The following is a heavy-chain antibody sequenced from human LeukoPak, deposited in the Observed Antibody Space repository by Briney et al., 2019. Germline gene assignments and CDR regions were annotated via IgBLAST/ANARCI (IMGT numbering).Heavy chain of an antibody. Sequence: KSAETLSLTCTVSGGSISSGGYYWRWIRQHPGKGLEWFGYIFYSGSIYCHPSLKSRVTISVDTSKNQFSLKLSSVTAADTAVYYCARDFKRFTYGMDVWGQGTTVTVSS. CDR2: IFYSGSI. CDR3: ARDFKRFTYGMDV. CDR1: GGSISSGGYY. V-gene: IGHV4-31*03. J-gene: IGHJ6*02. D-gene: IGHD3-3*01.